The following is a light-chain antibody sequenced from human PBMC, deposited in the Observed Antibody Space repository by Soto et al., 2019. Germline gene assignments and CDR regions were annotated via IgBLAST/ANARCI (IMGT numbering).Light chain of an antibody. Sequence: EIVMTQSPATLSVSPGERATLSCRASKSVSNNLAWYQKKPGQAPRLLIYGASTRATGIPARFSGSGSGTEFTLTISSLQSEAFAVYYCQQYNTSWTFGQGTRVEIK. J-gene: IGKJ1*01. CDR3: QQYNTSWT. V-gene: IGKV3-15*01. CDR1: KSVSNN. CDR2: GAS.